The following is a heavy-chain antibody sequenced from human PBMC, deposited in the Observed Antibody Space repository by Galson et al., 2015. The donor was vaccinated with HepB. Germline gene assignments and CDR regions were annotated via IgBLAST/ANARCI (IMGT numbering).Heavy chain of an antibody. CDR1: GYTFTSYG. CDR2: ISAYNGNT. CDR3: ARDYYYDSSGYYPGDY. V-gene: IGHV1-18*01. D-gene: IGHD3-22*01. J-gene: IGHJ4*02. Sequence: SVKVSCKASGYTFTSYGISWVRQAPGQGLEWMGWISAYNGNTNYAQKLQGRVTMTTDTSTSTAYMELRSLRSDDTAVYYCARDYYYDSSGYYPGDYWGQGTLVTVSS.